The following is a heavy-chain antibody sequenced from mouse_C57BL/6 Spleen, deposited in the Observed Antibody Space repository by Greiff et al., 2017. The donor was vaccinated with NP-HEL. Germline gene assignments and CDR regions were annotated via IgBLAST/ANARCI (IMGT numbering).Heavy chain of an antibody. D-gene: IGHD1-1*01. J-gene: IGHJ3*01. CDR2: LSPGSGST. V-gene: IGHV1-55*01. CDR1: GYTFTSYW. Sequence: QVQLQQPGAELVKPGASVKMSCKASGYTFTSYWITWVQQRPGQGLEWIGDLSPGSGSTNYNEKFKSKATLTVDTSSSTAYMQLSSLTSEDSAVYYCARGGVTTVEFAYWGQGTLVTVSA. CDR3: ARGGVTTVEFAY.